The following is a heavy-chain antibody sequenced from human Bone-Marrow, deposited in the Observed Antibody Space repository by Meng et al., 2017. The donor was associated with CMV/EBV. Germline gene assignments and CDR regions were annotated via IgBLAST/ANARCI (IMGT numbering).Heavy chain of an antibody. CDR3: ARGRLYGARRGYSGWYFDL. CDR2: ISYDGSNK. Sequence: GESLKISCAASGFTFSSYGMHWVRQAPGKGLEWVAVISYDGSNKYYADSVKGRFTISRDNSKNTLYLQMNSLRAEDTAVYYCARGRLYGARRGYSGWYFDLWGRGTLVTVSS. J-gene: IGHJ2*01. V-gene: IGHV3-30*19. D-gene: IGHD5-12*01. CDR1: GFTFSSYG.